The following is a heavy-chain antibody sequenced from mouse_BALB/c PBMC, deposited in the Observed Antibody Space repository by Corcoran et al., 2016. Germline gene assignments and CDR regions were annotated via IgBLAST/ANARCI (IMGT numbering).Heavy chain of an antibody. CDR2: ISCYNGAT. CDR1: GYSFTGYY. J-gene: IGHJ4*01. V-gene: IGHV1S34*01. Sequence: LVKTGASVKISCKASGYSFTGYYMHWVKQSHGKSLEWIGYISCYNGATSYNQKFKGKATFTVDTSSSTAYMQFNSLTSEDSAVYYCARAGYDYDVDYYAMDYWGQGTSVTVSS. CDR3: ARAGYDYDVDYYAMDY. D-gene: IGHD2-4*01.